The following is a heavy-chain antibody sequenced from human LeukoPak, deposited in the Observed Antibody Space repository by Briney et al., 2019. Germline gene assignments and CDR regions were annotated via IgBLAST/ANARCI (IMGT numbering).Heavy chain of an antibody. D-gene: IGHD6-19*01. CDR3: ASTSGWYEPIDY. CDR2: IWYDGSNK. V-gene: IGHV3-33*01. J-gene: IGHJ4*02. CDR1: GFTFSSYG. Sequence: GGSLRLSCAASGFTFSSYGMHWVRQAPGKGLEWVAVIWYDGSNKYYADPVKGRFTISRDNSKNTLYLQINSLRAEDTAVYYCASTSGWYEPIDYWGQGTLVTVSS.